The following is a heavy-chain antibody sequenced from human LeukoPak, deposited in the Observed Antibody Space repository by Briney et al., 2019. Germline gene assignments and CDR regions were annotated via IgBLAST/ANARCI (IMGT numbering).Heavy chain of an antibody. D-gene: IGHD2-15*01. CDR1: GGSISSSSYY. CDR3: ARSFCSGGRCLGEGLYYYYYMDV. V-gene: IGHV4-39*01. Sequence: SETLSLTCTVSGGSISSSSYYWGWIRQPPGKGLEWIGSIYYSGSTYYNPSLKSRVTISVDTSKNQFSLKLSSVTAADTAVYHCARSFCSGGRCLGEGLYYYYYMDVWGKGTTVTVSS. J-gene: IGHJ6*03. CDR2: IYYSGST.